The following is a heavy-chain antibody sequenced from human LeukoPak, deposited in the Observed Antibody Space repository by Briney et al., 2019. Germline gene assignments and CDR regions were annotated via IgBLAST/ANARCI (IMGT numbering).Heavy chain of an antibody. CDR3: ARDPTDSSGHEGGDY. D-gene: IGHD3-22*01. CDR2: IYSGGST. CDR1: GFTVSSNY. J-gene: IGHJ4*02. V-gene: IGHV3-53*01. Sequence: PGGSLRLSCAASGFTVSSNYMSWVRQAPGKGLEWVSIIYSGGSTYYADSVKGRFTISRDNSKNTLYLQMNSLRGEDTAMYYCARDPTDSSGHEGGDYWGQGTLVTVSS.